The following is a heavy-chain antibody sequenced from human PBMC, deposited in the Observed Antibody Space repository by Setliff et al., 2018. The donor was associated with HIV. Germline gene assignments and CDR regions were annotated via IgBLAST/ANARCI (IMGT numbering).Heavy chain of an antibody. D-gene: IGHD5-12*01. J-gene: IGHJ5*02. CDR2: IYYSGST. V-gene: IGHV4-59*11. CDR1: GGSIRGHY. Sequence: SETLSLTCTVSGGSIRGHYWSWIRQPPGKGLEWIGTIYYSGSTYYKPSLKSRGTISVDTSKNQFYLKLNSVTAADSAVYYCTLTSRLDGYFDPWGQGTLVTVAS. CDR3: TLTSRLDGYFDP.